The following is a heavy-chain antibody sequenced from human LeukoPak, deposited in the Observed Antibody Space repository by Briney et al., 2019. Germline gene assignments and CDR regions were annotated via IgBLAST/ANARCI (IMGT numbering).Heavy chain of an antibody. CDR1: GFTFSSYA. Sequence: GGSLRLSCAASGFTFSSYAMSWVRQAPGKGLEWVSVITGSGGNTYYADSVKGRFTISRDNSKNTLYLQMNSLRAEDTAVYYCAKDRNYYDSSGYYYDAFDIWAKGQWSPSLQ. D-gene: IGHD3-22*01. CDR3: AKDRNYYDSSGYYYDAFDI. CDR2: ITGSGGNT. J-gene: IGHJ3*02. V-gene: IGHV3-23*01.